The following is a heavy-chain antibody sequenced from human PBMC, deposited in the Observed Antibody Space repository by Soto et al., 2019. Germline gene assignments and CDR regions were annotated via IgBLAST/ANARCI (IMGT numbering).Heavy chain of an antibody. CDR2: ISYDGSNK. CDR1: GFTFISYA. J-gene: IGHJ4*02. CDR3: ARPRSGYLFDY. V-gene: IGHV3-30-3*01. D-gene: IGHD3-22*01. Sequence: PGGSLRLSCAASGFTFISYAMHCFRQAPGKGLEWVAVISYDGSNKYYADSVKGRFTISRDNSKNTLYLQMNSLRAEDTAVYYCARPRSGYLFDYWGQGTLVTVSS.